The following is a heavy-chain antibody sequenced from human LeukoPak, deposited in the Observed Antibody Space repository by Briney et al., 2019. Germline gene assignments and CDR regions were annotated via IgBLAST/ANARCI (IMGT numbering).Heavy chain of an antibody. CDR3: ARGITGPADGFDI. V-gene: IGHV1-69*13. Sequence: GASVKVSCKASGGTFSSYTFNWVRQAPGQGLEWMGGIIPIFESASYAQKFQGRVTITADESTRTANMELSSLTTEDTAVYYCARGITGPADGFDIWGQGTIITVSS. J-gene: IGHJ3*02. D-gene: IGHD1-20*01. CDR2: IIPIFESA. CDR1: GGTFSSYT.